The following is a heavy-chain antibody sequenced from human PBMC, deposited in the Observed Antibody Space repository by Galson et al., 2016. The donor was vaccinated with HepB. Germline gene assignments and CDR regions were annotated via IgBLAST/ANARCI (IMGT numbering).Heavy chain of an antibody. CDR3: ARRARAAGGLSPAFDI. J-gene: IGHJ3*02. CDR1: GGSISSSSFF. CDR2: ISHSGTT. V-gene: IGHV4-39*07. D-gene: IGHD6-13*01. Sequence: ETLSLTCSVSGGSISSSSFFWSWIRQPPGQGLEWIGSISHSGTTYYNPSLRGRVAFSVDTSNNHFSLKVTSMTAADTAVYFCARRARAAGGLSPAFDIWGLGTLVTVSS.